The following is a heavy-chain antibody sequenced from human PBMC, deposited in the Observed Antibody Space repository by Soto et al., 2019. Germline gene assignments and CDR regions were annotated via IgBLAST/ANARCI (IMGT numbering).Heavy chain of an antibody. Sequence: PGGSLRLSCAASGFTLSDYYMSWIRQAPGKGLEWVSYISSSGSTIYYADSVKGRFTISRDNAKNSLYLQMNSLRAEDTAVYYCAGRRTISRPLAYYYYMDVWGKGTTVTVSS. D-gene: IGHD3-3*01. CDR1: GFTLSDYY. V-gene: IGHV3-11*01. J-gene: IGHJ6*03. CDR3: AGRRTISRPLAYYYYMDV. CDR2: ISSSGSTI.